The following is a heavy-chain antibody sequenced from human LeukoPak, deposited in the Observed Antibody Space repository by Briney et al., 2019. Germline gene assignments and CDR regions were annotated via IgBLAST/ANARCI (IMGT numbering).Heavy chain of an antibody. CDR1: GFTFTDEY. Sequence: ASVKVSCKSSGFTFTDEYIHWVRQAPGQGLEWMGIINPSGGSTSYAQKFQGRVTMTRDTSTSTVYMELSSLRSEDTAVYYCARDESTSILWWWGQGTLVTVSS. CDR2: INPSGGST. CDR3: ARDESTSILWW. J-gene: IGHJ1*01. D-gene: IGHD2-21*01. V-gene: IGHV1-46*01.